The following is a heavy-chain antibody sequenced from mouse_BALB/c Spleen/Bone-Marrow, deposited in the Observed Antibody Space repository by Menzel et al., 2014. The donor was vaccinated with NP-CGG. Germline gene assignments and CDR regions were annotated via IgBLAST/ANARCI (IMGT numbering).Heavy chain of an antibody. D-gene: IGHD2-4*01. CDR1: GFTFSNYD. CDR3: ATGDYGAWFAC. CDR2: ISSGGYYS. V-gene: IGHV5-9-1*01. Sequence: EVKLVESGGDLVKPGGSLKLSCAASGFTFSNYDMSWGRQTPEKRLEWVATISSGGYYSYYPDSVKGRLTISRDNAKNTLYLQMSSLRSEDTAMYYCATGDYGAWFACWGQGTLVTVSA. J-gene: IGHJ3*01.